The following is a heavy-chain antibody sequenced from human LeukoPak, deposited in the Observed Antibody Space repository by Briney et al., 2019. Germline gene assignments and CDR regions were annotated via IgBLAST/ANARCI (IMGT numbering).Heavy chain of an antibody. CDR2: ISGSGGST. J-gene: IGHJ4*02. V-gene: IGHV3-23*01. D-gene: IGHD1-7*01. Sequence: GGSLRLSCAASGFTFSSYAMSWVRQAPGKGLEWVSAISGSGGSTYYANSVKGRFTISRDNSKNTLYLQMNSLRAEDTAIYYCARSENSLDYWGRGTLVTVSS. CDR3: ARSENSLDY. CDR1: GFTFSSYA.